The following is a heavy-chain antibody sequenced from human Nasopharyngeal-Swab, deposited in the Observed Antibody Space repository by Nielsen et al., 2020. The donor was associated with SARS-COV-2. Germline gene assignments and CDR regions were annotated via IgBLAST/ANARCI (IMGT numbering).Heavy chain of an antibody. V-gene: IGHV1-8*01. Sequence: ASFKVSCKASRYTFTSYDINWVRQATGQGLEWMGWMNPNSGNTGYAQKFQGRVTITRNTSISTAYMELSSLRSEDTAVYYCARGSIAVEDWGQGTLVTVSP. D-gene: IGHD6-19*01. CDR2: MNPNSGNT. J-gene: IGHJ4*02. CDR3: ARGSIAVED. CDR1: RYTFTSYD.